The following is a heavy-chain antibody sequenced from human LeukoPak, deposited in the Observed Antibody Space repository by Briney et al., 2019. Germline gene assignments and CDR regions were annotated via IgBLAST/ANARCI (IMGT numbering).Heavy chain of an antibody. CDR2: IYYSGST. D-gene: IGHD1-26*01. CDR1: GGSISSHY. V-gene: IGHV4-59*11. Sequence: SETLSLTCTVSGGSISSHYWSWIRQPPGKGPEWSGYIYYSGSTNYNPSLKSRVTISVDTSKNQFSLKLSSVTAADTAVYYCARDFVVGANAFDIWGQGTMVTVSS. J-gene: IGHJ3*02. CDR3: ARDFVVGANAFDI.